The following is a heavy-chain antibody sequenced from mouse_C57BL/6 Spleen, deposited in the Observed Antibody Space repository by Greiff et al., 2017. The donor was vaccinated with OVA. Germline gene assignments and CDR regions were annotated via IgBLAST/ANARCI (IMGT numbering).Heavy chain of an antibody. Sequence: VKLQESGPELVKPGASVKISCKASGYSFTSYYIHWVKQRPGQGLEWIGWIYPGSGNTKYNEKFKGKATLTAGTSSSTAYMQLSSLTSEDSAVYYCARDEGFAYWGQGTLVTVSA. V-gene: IGHV1-66*01. J-gene: IGHJ3*01. CDR2: IYPGSGNT. CDR3: ARDEGFAY. CDR1: GYSFTSYY.